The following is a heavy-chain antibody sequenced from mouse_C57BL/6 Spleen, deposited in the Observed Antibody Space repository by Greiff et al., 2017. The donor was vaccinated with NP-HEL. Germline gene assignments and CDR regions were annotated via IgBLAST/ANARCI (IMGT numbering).Heavy chain of an antibody. V-gene: IGHV14-4*01. CDR2: IDPENGDT. J-gene: IGHJ4*01. CDR1: GFNIKDDY. Sequence: VQLKESGAELVRPGASVKLSCTASGFNIKDDYMHWVKQRPEQGLEWIGWIDPENGDTEYASKFQGKATITADTSSNTAYLQLSSLTSEDTAVYYCTTFDYYDEGYAMDYWGQGTSVTVSS. CDR3: TTFDYYDEGYAMDY. D-gene: IGHD1-1*01.